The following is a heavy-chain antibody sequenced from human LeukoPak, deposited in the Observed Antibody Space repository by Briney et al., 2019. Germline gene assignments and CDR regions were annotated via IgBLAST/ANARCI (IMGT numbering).Heavy chain of an antibody. CDR3: ARTAMVRGVRNWFDP. CDR2: IYYSGST. V-gene: IGHV4-39*07. CDR1: GGSISSSSYY. Sequence: SETLSLTCTVSGGSISSSSYYWGWIRQPPGKGLEWIGSIYYSGSTYYNPSLKSRVTISVDTSKNQFSLMVNSVTAADTAVYYCARTAMVRGVRNWFDPWGQGTLVTVSS. D-gene: IGHD3-10*01. J-gene: IGHJ5*02.